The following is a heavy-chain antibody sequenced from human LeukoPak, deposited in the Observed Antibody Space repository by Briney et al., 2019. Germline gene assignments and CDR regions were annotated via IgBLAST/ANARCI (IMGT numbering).Heavy chain of an antibody. CDR3: ARGYCSSTSCYRYYYYYYMDV. Sequence: SETLSLTCSVSGDSISTSNSYWGWIRQPPGKGLEWIGEINHSGSTNYNPSLKSRVTISVDTSKNQFSLKLSSVTAADTAVYYCARGYCSSTSCYRYYYYYYMDVWGKGTTVTVSS. CDR1: GDSISTSNSY. CDR2: INHSGST. V-gene: IGHV4-39*07. D-gene: IGHD2-2*01. J-gene: IGHJ6*03.